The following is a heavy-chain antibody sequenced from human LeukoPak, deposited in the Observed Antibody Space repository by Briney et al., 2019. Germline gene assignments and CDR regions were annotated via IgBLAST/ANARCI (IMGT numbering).Heavy chain of an antibody. Sequence: PGGSLTLSCAASGFTFRSYWMSWVRQAPGKGLEWVSGISGSGGSTYYADSVKGRFTISRDNSKNTLYLQMKSLRAEDTAVYYCAKDPADPNYDILTGYSFVGQNDYWGQGTLVTVSS. V-gene: IGHV3-23*01. CDR3: AKDPADPNYDILTGYSFVGQNDY. D-gene: IGHD3-9*01. CDR1: GFTFRSYW. J-gene: IGHJ4*02. CDR2: ISGSGGST.